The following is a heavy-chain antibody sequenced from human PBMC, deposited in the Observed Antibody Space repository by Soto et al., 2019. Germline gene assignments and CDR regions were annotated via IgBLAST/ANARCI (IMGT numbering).Heavy chain of an antibody. CDR1: GGSISSYY. V-gene: IGHV4-59*01. Sequence: PSETLSLTCPVSGGSISSYYWSWIRQPPGKGLEWIGYIYYSGSTNYNPSLKSRVAISVDTSKNQFSLKLSSVTAADTAVYYCARIQYGSGSFLDSWGQGTLVTVSS. J-gene: IGHJ4*02. CDR2: IYYSGST. CDR3: ARIQYGSGSFLDS. D-gene: IGHD3-10*01.